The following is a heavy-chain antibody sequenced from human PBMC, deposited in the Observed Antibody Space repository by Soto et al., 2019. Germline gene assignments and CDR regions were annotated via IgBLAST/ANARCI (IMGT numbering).Heavy chain of an antibody. CDR1: GFTFSNAW. CDR2: IKSKTDGGTT. D-gene: IGHD6-13*01. Sequence: GGSLRLSCAASGFTFSNAWMSWVRQAPGKGLEWVGRIKSKTDGGTTDYAAPVKGRFTISRDDSKNTLYLQMNSLRAEDTAVYYCAKDLGGHSSSWYYYYYGMDVWGQGTTVTVSS. V-gene: IGHV3-15*01. CDR3: AKDLGGHSSSWYYYYYGMDV. J-gene: IGHJ6*02.